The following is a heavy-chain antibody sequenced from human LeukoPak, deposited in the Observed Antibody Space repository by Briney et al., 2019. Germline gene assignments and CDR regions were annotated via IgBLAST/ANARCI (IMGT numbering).Heavy chain of an antibody. J-gene: IGHJ4*02. CDR3: VREWFGSQ. CDR1: GFTFSTYW. Sequence: GGSLRLSCAASGFTFSTYWMLWVRQAPRKGLVWVSRINSDGSSTSYADSVKDRFTISRDNAKNTLYLQMNSLRAEDTAVYYCVREWFGSQWGQGTLVTVSS. CDR2: INSDGSST. D-gene: IGHD3-10*01. V-gene: IGHV3-74*01.